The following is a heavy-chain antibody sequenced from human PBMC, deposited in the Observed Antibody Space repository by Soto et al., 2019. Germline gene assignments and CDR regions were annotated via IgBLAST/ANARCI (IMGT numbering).Heavy chain of an antibody. CDR2: INHSGST. Sequence: TLSLTCAVYGGSFSGYYWTWIRQPPGTGLEWIGEINHSGSTNYNPSLKSRVTISVDTSKNQFSLKLSSVTATDTAVYYCARDRWDGYNFVDIWGQGTMVTVSS. V-gene: IGHV4-34*01. J-gene: IGHJ3*02. D-gene: IGHD5-12*01. CDR3: ARDRWDGYNFVDI. CDR1: GGSFSGYY.